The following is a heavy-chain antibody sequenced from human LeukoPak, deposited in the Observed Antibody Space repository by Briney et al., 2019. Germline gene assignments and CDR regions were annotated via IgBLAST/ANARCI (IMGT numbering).Heavy chain of an antibody. J-gene: IGHJ4*02. Sequence: GGSLRLSCAASGFTFSIHGMSWVRQAPGKGLEWVSGISGSGTTTFYADSVRGRFTISRDNSKNTLFLQMNGLRAEDTAVYYCAKAGGSSGYSSLDYWGQGTLLTVSS. CDR3: AKAGGSSGYSSLDY. D-gene: IGHD3-22*01. V-gene: IGHV3-23*01. CDR2: ISGSGTTT. CDR1: GFTFSIHG.